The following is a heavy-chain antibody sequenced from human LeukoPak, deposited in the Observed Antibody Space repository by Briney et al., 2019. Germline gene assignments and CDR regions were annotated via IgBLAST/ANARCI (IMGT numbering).Heavy chain of an antibody. CDR2: IYHSGST. V-gene: IGHV4-4*02. Sequence: SETLSLTCAVSGGSISSSNWWSWVRQPPGKGLEWIGEIYHSGSTNYNPSLKSRVTVSVDKSKNQFFLKLSSVTAADTAVYYCARDQDDNWFDPWGQGTLVTVSS. CDR3: ARDQDDNWFDP. CDR1: GGSISSSNW. J-gene: IGHJ5*02.